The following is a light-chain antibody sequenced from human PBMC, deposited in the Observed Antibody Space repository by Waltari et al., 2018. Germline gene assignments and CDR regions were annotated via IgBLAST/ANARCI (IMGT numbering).Light chain of an antibody. CDR2: DAS. CDR1: QSVGNNY. J-gene: IGKJ4*01. Sequence: EIVLTQSPGILSLSPGERATLSCRASQSVGNNYLTWYQQKPGQAPRLLIYDASSRATGIPDRFSGSGSGTDFTLTIRRLEPEDFAVYYCQQCASSPLTFGGGTKVEIK. CDR3: QQCASSPLT. V-gene: IGKV3-20*01.